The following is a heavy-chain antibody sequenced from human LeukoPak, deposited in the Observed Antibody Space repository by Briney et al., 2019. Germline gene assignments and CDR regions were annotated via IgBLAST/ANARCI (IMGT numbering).Heavy chain of an antibody. CDR2: INPNSGGT. CDR3: ARDKDYGSGSYSPPTDYYYYMDV. D-gene: IGHD3-10*01. J-gene: IGHJ6*03. CDR1: GYTFTSYY. V-gene: IGHV1-2*02. Sequence: ASVKVSCKASGYTFTSYYMHWVRQAPGQGLEWMGWINPNSGGTNYAQKFQGRVTMTRDTSISTAYMELSRLRSDDTAVYYCARDKDYGSGSYSPPTDYYYYMDVWGKGTTVTVSS.